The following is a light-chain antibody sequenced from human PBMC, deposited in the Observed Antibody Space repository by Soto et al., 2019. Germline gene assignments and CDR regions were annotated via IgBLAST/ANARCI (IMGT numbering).Light chain of an antibody. CDR1: TSSTGSNF. V-gene: IGLV1-47*01. J-gene: IGLJ3*02. Sequence: QSVLTQPPSASGAPGQRVTISCSGSTSSTGSNFVYWYQRLPRTAPKLLIYKNDQRPSGVPDRFSGSKSGTSASLAISGLRSEDEADYYCAAWDDSLTGPLFGGGTKVTVL. CDR3: AAWDDSLTGPL. CDR2: KND.